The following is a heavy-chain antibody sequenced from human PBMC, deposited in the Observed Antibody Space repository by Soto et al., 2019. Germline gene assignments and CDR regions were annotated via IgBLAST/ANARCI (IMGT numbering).Heavy chain of an antibody. J-gene: IGHJ4*02. CDR3: ARVAPVKIGYCEY. V-gene: IGHV3-30-3*01. CDR1: GFTFSSYA. CDR2: ISYDGSNK. Sequence: PGGSLRLSCAASGFTFSSYAMHWVRQAPGKGLEWVAVISYDGSNKYCADSVKGRFTISRDNSKNTLYLQMNSLRAEDTAVYYCARVAPVKIGYCEYWGQGTLVTVS.